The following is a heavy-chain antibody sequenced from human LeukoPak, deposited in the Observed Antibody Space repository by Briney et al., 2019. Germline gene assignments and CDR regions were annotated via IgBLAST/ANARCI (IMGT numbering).Heavy chain of an antibody. CDR2: IWYDGSNK. CDR1: GFNVSSNY. J-gene: IGHJ3*02. V-gene: IGHV3-33*08. Sequence: PGGSLRLSCAASGFNVSSNYMTWVRQVPGKGLEWVAVIWYDGSNKYYADSVKGRFTVSRDNSKNTLDLQMSSLRDEDTAVYYCAREQYGSDDALDIWGQGTLVTVSS. D-gene: IGHD3-10*01. CDR3: AREQYGSDDALDI.